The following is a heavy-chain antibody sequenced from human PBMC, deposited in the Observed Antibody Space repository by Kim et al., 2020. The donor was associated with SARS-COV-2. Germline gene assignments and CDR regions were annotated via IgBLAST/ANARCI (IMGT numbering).Heavy chain of an antibody. CDR1: GFTFDDYT. CDR2: ISWDGGST. D-gene: IGHD3-22*01. J-gene: IGHJ4*02. Sequence: GGSLRLSCAASGFTFDDYTMHWVRQAPGKGLEWVSLISWDGGSTYYADSVKGRFTISIDNIKNSLDLQMNSLRTEDTALYYCAKGGYDSSGYYHLFAYWGQGTLVTVSS. V-gene: IGHV3-43*01. CDR3: AKGGYDSSGYYHLFAY.